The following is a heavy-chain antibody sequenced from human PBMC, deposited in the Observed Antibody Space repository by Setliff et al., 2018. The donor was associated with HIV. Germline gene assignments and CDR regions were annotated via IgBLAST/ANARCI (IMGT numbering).Heavy chain of an antibody. D-gene: IGHD3-16*01. J-gene: IGHJ4*02. Sequence: SVKVSCKASGDTFTRSTYTWVRRAPGQGLDWMGGIIPVLGIANYAQKFQGRVILTADESTSTLYMELTSLTYEDTAVYYCAKEVGGSYALGSKVLDSWGQGTLVTVSS. V-gene: IGHV1-69*10. CDR3: AKEVGGSYALGSKVLDS. CDR2: IIPVLGIA. CDR1: GDTFTRST.